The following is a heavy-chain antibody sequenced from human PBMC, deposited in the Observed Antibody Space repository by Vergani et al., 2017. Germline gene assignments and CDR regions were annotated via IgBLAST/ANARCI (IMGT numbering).Heavy chain of an antibody. V-gene: IGHV3-23*01. J-gene: IGHJ6*02. CDR3: ASWAYYDILTGYLEGLEV. CDR2: ISGSGGST. D-gene: IGHD3-9*01. CDR1: GFTFSSYA. Sequence: EVQLLESGGGLVQPGGSLRLSCAASGFTFSSYAMSWVRQAPGKWLEWVSAISGSGGSTYYADSVKGRFTVSRDNSKNTLYLQMNSLRAEETAVYYCASWAYYDILTGYLEGLEVWGQGSTVTVSS.